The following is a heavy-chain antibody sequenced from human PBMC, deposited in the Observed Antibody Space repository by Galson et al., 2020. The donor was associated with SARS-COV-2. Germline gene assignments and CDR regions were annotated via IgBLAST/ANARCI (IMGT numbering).Heavy chain of an antibody. CDR1: AFTLSTYA. J-gene: IGHJ4*02. CDR2: ISGSGTSA. CDR3: ARGSSGVYYFFDS. Sequence: GGSLRLSCAASAFTLSTYAMGWARQAPGKGLEWVSGISGSGTSANYADSVKGRFTISRDSSRNTVYLQMNSLRVEDTAVYYCARGSSGVYYFFDSWGQGTLVAVSS. D-gene: IGHD2-15*01. V-gene: IGHV3-23*01.